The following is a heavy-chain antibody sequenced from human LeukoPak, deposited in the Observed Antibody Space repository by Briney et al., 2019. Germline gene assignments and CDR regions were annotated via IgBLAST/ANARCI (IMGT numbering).Heavy chain of an antibody. V-gene: IGHV4-61*02. D-gene: IGHD4-11*01. CDR3: ARGPDYSNYVDY. CDR2: ISTSGIT. J-gene: IGHJ4*02. CDR1: GDSISSGSYF. Sequence: SSETLSLTCTVSGDSISSGSYFWHWIRQPAGKGLEWIGRISTSGITKYNPSLKSRVTIPVDTSKNQCSLKLSSVTAADTAVYYCARGPDYSNYVDYWGQGTLVTVSS.